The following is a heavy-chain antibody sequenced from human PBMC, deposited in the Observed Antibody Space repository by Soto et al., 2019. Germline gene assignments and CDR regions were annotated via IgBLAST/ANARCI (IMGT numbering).Heavy chain of an antibody. CDR1: GYTFTSYY. CDR3: ARDLRNREGGNYDIFPGSFDY. D-gene: IGHD3-9*01. CDR2: INPSGGST. Sequence: ASVKVSCKASGYTFTSYYMHWVRQAPGQGLEWMGIINPSGGSTSYAQKFQGRVTMTRDTSTSTVYMELSSLRSEDTAVYYCARDLRNREGGNYDIFPGSFDYRGQGTSVTVSS. V-gene: IGHV1-46*03. J-gene: IGHJ4*02.